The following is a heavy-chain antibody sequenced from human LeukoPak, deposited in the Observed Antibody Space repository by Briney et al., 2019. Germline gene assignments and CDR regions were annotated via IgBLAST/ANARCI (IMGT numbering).Heavy chain of an antibody. J-gene: IGHJ4*02. CDR2: IYYTGST. Sequence: PSETLSLTCTVSGGSISSSIYHWGWIRQPPGKGLEWIGSIYYTGSTYYNPSLKSRVTISVDTSKKQFSLKLSSVTAADTAVYYCARGESYYFDYWGQGTLVTVSS. D-gene: IGHD3-16*02. CDR1: GGSISSSIYH. CDR3: ARGESYYFDY. V-gene: IGHV4-39*07.